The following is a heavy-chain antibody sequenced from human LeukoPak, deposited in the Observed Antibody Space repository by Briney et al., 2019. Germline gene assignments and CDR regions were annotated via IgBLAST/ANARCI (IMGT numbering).Heavy chain of an antibody. CDR2: FHPSSGGA. CDR3: AIKRIHGNPFDY. D-gene: IGHD2/OR15-2a*01. V-gene: IGHV1-2*02. Sequence: AAVTVSYKSSAYTFIDYYVHWVRQAPGQGVEGMGWFHPSSGGAGYAQKFQGRVIMTRDTSISTAYMQLTRLTSDDTAAYYCAIKRIHGNPFDYWGQGTLVTVSS. J-gene: IGHJ4*02. CDR1: AYTFIDYY.